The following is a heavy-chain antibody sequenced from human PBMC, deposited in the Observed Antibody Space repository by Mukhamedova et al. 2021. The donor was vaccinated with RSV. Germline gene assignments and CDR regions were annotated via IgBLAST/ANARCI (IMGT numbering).Heavy chain of an antibody. Sequence: WGGGFDPEDGETIYAQKFQGRVTMTEDTPTDTAYMELSSLRSEDTAVYYCATGGVGRLKYYYYGMDVWGQGTTVTVSS. J-gene: IGHJ6*02. V-gene: IGHV1-24*01. CDR2: FDPEDGET. CDR3: ATGGVGRLKYYYYGMDV. D-gene: IGHD1-26*01.